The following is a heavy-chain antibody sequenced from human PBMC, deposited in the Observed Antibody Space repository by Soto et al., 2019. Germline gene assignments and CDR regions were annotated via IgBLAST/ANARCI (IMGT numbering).Heavy chain of an antibody. J-gene: IGHJ6*02. Sequence: QVQLVQYGDEVRKPGSSVKVSCRASGYIFGNYGIAWVRQAPGQGLEWMGWISHYSGNTRYASKVQGRLTMTTDTSTSTLYTDLGTLTSDDTAVHYCAMVDNYVTTTPQDVRGQGTTVTVSS. D-gene: IGHD3-16*01. V-gene: IGHV1-18*01. CDR1: GYIFGNYG. CDR2: ISHYSGNT. CDR3: AMVDNYVTTTPQDV.